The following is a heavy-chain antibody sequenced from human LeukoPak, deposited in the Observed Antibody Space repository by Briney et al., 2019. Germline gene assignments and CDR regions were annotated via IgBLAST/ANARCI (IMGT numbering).Heavy chain of an antibody. CDR1: GFTFSSYA. V-gene: IGHV3-48*01. Sequence: PGGSLRLSCAASGFTFSSYAMSWVRQAPGKGLEWVSYISSSTTITDYADSVKGRFTISRDNAKNSLFLQMNSLRAEDTAVYYCARYYDFWSAIPYYFDYWGQGTLVTVSS. CDR3: ARYYDFWSAIPYYFDY. J-gene: IGHJ4*02. CDR2: ISSSTTIT. D-gene: IGHD3-3*01.